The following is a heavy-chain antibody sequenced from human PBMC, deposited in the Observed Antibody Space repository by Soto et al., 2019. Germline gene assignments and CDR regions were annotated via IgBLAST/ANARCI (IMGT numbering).Heavy chain of an antibody. D-gene: IGHD3-10*01. Sequence: QVQLVQSGAEVKKPGSSVKVPCKASGGTFSSYAISWVRQAPGQGLEWMGGIIPIFGTANYAQKFQGRVTITADESTSTAYMELSSLRSEDTAVYYCARAGFIRHSYYYGMDVWGQGTTVTVSS. CDR1: GGTFSSYA. V-gene: IGHV1-69*01. CDR3: ARAGFIRHSYYYGMDV. CDR2: IIPIFGTA. J-gene: IGHJ6*02.